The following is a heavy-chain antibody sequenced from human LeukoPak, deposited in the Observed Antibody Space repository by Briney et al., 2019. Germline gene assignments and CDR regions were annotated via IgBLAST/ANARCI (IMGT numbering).Heavy chain of an antibody. CDR2: ISGSGRST. J-gene: IGHJ4*02. D-gene: IGHD3-22*01. V-gene: IGHV3-23*01. CDR1: GFTFRSYA. Sequence: GGSLRLSCAASGFTFRSYAMSWVRQAPGKGLEWVSAISGSGRSTYYADSVKGRFTISRDNSKDTLYLQMNSLRAEDTAVYYCAKDSRGYQDYFDYWGQGTLVTVSS. CDR3: AKDSRGYQDYFDY.